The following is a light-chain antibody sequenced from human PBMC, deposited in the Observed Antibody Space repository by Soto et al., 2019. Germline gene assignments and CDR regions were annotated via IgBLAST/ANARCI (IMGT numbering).Light chain of an antibody. J-gene: IGKJ5*01. CDR1: QSVSSNY. Sequence: EIVLTQSPGTLSLSPGERATLSCRASQSVSSNYIAWYQQKPGQAPRLLIYAASSRATGIPDRFSGSGSGTDFTLSIRRLEPEDFAVYYCQQYDSSPPRITFGQGTRLEIK. CDR3: QQYDSSPPRIT. CDR2: AAS. V-gene: IGKV3-20*01.